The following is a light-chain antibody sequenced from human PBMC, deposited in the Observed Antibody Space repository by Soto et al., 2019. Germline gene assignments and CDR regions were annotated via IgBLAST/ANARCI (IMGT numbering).Light chain of an antibody. Sequence: QSALTQPASVSGSPGQSITISCTGTSGDVGGYYYVSWYQQLPGKAPKLMISEVSNRPSGVPDRFSGSKSGNTASLTISGLQAEDEADYYCCSYAGSYTLLFGGGTKVTVL. CDR1: SGDVGGYYY. V-gene: IGLV2-11*01. CDR3: CSYAGSYTLL. CDR2: EVS. J-gene: IGLJ2*01.